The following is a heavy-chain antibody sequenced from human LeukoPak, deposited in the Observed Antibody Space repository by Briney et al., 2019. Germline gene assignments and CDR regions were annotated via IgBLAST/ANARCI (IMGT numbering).Heavy chain of an antibody. J-gene: IGHJ3*02. Sequence: GSLRLSCAASGFTFSSYSMNWVRQAPGKGLEWVSYISSSSSTIYYADSVKGRFTISRDNAKNSLYLQMNSLRAEDTAVYYCARDTRITMIRSPDAFDIWGQGTMVTVSS. V-gene: IGHV3-48*01. CDR3: ARDTRITMIRSPDAFDI. D-gene: IGHD3-10*01. CDR1: GFTFSSYS. CDR2: ISSSSSTI.